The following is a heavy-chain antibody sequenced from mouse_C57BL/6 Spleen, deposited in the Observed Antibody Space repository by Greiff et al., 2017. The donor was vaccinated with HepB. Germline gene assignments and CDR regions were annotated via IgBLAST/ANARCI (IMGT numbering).Heavy chain of an antibody. D-gene: IGHD2-4*01. Sequence: EVQRVESGGGLVKPGGSLKLSCAASGFTFSSYTMSWVRQTPEKRLEWVATISGGGGNTYYPDSVKGRFTISRDNAKNTLYLQMSSLRSEDTALYYCARRGGLRQGGHYYAMDYWGQGTSVTVSS. CDR1: GFTFSSYT. CDR2: ISGGGGNT. V-gene: IGHV5-9*01. CDR3: ARRGGLRQGGHYYAMDY. J-gene: IGHJ4*01.